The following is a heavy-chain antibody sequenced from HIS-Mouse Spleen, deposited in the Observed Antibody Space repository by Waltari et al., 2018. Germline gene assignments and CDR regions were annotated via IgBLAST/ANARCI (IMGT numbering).Heavy chain of an antibody. CDR2: ISYDGSNK. Sequence: QVQLVESGGGVVQPGRSVRLSCAASGFTFSSYGMHWVRQAPGKGLEWVAVISYDGSNKYYADPVKGRITISRDNSKNRLYLQMNILRAEDTAVYYCAKDRGSPLYFDYWGQGTLVTVSS. D-gene: IGHD1-26*01. J-gene: IGHJ4*02. V-gene: IGHV3-30*18. CDR1: GFTFSSYG. CDR3: AKDRGSPLYFDY.